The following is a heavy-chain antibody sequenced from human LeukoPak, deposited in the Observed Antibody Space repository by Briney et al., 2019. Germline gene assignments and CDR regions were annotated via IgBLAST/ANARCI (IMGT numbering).Heavy chain of an antibody. CDR3: AREFSGTSIAARVFDS. CDR1: GGSITSYY. Sequence: PSETLSLTCTASGGSITSYYWTYIRQPAGKGLEWIGRIHSSGGTNYGPSLKSRVTMSLDTSKNQFSLNLSSVTAADTAIYYCAREFSGTSIAARVFDSWGQGTLVTVSS. V-gene: IGHV4-4*07. J-gene: IGHJ4*02. CDR2: IHSSGGT. D-gene: IGHD6-6*01.